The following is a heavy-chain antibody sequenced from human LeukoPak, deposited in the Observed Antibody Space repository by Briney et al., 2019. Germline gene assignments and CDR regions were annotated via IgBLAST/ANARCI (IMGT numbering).Heavy chain of an antibody. D-gene: IGHD7-27*01. CDR2: ISSGSSYI. CDR3: ARDSNWGHIDF. CDR1: GFTFSSYT. J-gene: IGHJ4*02. Sequence: GGSLRLSCAASGFTFSSYTMNRVRQAPGKGLEWVSSISSGSSYIYYADSVKGRFTISRGNAKNSLFLQMSSLGAEDTAVYYCARDSNWGHIDFWGQGTLVTVSS. V-gene: IGHV3-21*01.